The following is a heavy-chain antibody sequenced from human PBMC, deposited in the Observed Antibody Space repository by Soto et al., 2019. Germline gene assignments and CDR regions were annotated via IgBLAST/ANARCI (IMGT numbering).Heavy chain of an antibody. CDR3: ARPYDSSDYYGGGMDV. CDR2: IIPILGTA. D-gene: IGHD3-22*01. J-gene: IGHJ6*02. Sequence: QVQLVQSGAEVKKPGSSVKVSCKASGGTFNNNAISWVRQAPGQGLEWMGGIIPILGTANYAQKFRGRVTITADKSTSTGYMDLSSLRSEDTAVYYCARPYDSSDYYGGGMDVWGQGTTVTVSS. CDR1: GGTFNNNA. V-gene: IGHV1-69*06.